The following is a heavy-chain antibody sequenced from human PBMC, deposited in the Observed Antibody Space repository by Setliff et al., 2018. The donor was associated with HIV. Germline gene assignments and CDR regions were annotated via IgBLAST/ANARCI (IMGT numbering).Heavy chain of an antibody. D-gene: IGHD2-15*01. CDR2: IHHSGNT. CDR1: GGSFSGYY. CDR3: APQRGYYMDV. Sequence: SETLSLTCAVYGGSFSGYYWSWIRQPPGKGLEWIGEIHHSGNTNYNPSLGSRVTIPVDMSKNQFSLQLRSVTAADTAVYYCAPQRGYYMDVWGNGTTVTVSS. J-gene: IGHJ6*04. V-gene: IGHV4-34*01.